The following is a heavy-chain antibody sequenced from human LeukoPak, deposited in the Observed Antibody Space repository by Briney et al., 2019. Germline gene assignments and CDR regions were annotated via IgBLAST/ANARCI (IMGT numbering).Heavy chain of an antibody. J-gene: IGHJ4*02. V-gene: IGHV4-39*01. CDR3: ASGYSSSWAYYFDY. D-gene: IGHD6-13*01. CDR2: IYYSGST. Sequence: SETLSLTCTVSGGSISSSSYYWGWIRQPPGKGLEWIGSIYYSGSTYYNPSLKSRVTISVDTSKNQFSLKLSSVTAADTAVYYCASGYSSSWAYYFDYWGQGTLVTVSS. CDR1: GGSISSSSYY.